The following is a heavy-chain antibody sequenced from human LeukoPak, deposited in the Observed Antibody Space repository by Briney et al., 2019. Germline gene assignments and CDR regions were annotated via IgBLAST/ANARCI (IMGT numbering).Heavy chain of an antibody. CDR1: GFTFSNYN. V-gene: IGHV3-48*02. CDR3: ARRVVGAMPFDY. J-gene: IGHJ4*02. Sequence: GGSLRLSCAASGFTFSNYNMNWVRQAPGKGLEWVSHIDTSSNSIYYADSVKGRFTISRDNAKNSLYLQMNSLRDEDTAVYYCARRVVGAMPFDYWGQGTLVTVSS. CDR2: IDTSSNSI. D-gene: IGHD1-26*01.